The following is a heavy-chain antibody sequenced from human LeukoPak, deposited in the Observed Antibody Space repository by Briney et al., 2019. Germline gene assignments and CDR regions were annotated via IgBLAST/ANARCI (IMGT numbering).Heavy chain of an antibody. V-gene: IGHV3-7*01. CDR1: GFTFSSYW. D-gene: IGHD2-2*02. CDR3: ARDLYCSSTSCYIYYYYYGMDV. J-gene: IGHJ6*02. CDR2: IKQDGSEK. Sequence: GGSLRLSCAASGFTFSSYWMSWVRQAPGKGLEWVANIKQDGSEKYYVDSVQGRFTISRDNAKNSLYLQMNSLRAEDTAVYYCARDLYCSSTSCYIYYYYYGMDVWGQGTTVTVSS.